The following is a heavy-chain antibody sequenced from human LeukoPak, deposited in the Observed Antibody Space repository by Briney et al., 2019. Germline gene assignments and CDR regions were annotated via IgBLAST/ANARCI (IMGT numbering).Heavy chain of an antibody. D-gene: IGHD3-22*01. CDR1: GGSISGHY. Sequence: PSETLSLTCTVSGGSISGHYCSWIRQPPGKGLEYIGYIYYTGSTNYNPSLKSRVTISSDTSSTQVSLKLSSVTAADTAVYYCARLRSDDCSGSYPFDLWGRGTLVTVSS. CDR3: ARLRSDDCSGSYPFDL. J-gene: IGHJ2*01. V-gene: IGHV4-59*11. CDR2: IYYTGST.